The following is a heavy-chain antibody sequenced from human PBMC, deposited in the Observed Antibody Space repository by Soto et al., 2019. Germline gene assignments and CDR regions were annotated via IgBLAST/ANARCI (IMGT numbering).Heavy chain of an antibody. D-gene: IGHD1-1*01. J-gene: IGHJ4*02. CDR1: GYTFTSYD. Sequence: ASVKVSCKASGYTFTSYDIYWVRQASGQGLEWMGWMNPNTGNSAYAQKFQGRVTVTSDTSINTVHMELSSLRSEDTAVYYCARRAETNGWNGFGADKYYFDFWGQGTLVTVSS. CDR2: MNPNTGNS. CDR3: ARRAETNGWNGFGADKYYFDF. V-gene: IGHV1-8*01.